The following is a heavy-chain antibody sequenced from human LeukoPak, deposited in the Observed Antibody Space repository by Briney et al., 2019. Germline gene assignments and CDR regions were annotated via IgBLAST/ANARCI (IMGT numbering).Heavy chain of an antibody. J-gene: IGHJ4*02. Sequence: GGSLRLSCAASGFTFSSYGMHWVRQAPGKGLEWVAVIWYDGSNKYYADSVKGRFTISRDNSKNTLYLQMNSLRAEDTAVYYCARRGDGYSAFDYWGQGTLVTVSS. CDR3: ARRGDGYSAFDY. V-gene: IGHV3-33*08. CDR2: IWYDGSNK. CDR1: GFTFSSYG. D-gene: IGHD5-24*01.